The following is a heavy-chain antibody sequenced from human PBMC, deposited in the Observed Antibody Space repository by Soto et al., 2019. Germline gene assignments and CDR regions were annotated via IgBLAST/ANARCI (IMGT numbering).Heavy chain of an antibody. CDR2: IIPIFGTA. V-gene: IGHV1-69*01. J-gene: IGHJ4*02. CDR1: GGTFSSYT. Sequence: QVQLVQSGAEVKKPGSSVKVSCKASGGTFSSYTISWVRQAPGQGLEWMGGIIPIFGTANYAQKFQGRVTITADESTSTAYMEVSSLRSEDTAVYYCASERNLGRAFDYWGQGTLVTVSS. D-gene: IGHD7-27*01. CDR3: ASERNLGRAFDY.